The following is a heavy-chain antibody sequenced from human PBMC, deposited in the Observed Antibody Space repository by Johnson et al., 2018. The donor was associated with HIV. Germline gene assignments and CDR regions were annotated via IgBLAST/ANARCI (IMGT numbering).Heavy chain of an antibody. J-gene: IGHJ3*02. Sequence: QMMLVESGGGVVQPGRSLRLSCVASGFTFSDYYMSWIRQAPGKGLEWLSYIGSGGTTIYSADSVKGRFTISRDNAMNSLYLQMNSLRAEDTALYYCAKTTGRTTIFGAFDIWGQGTMVTVSS. V-gene: IGHV3-11*01. D-gene: IGHD4-17*01. CDR3: AKTTGRTTIFGAFDI. CDR2: IGSGGTTI. CDR1: GFTFSDYY.